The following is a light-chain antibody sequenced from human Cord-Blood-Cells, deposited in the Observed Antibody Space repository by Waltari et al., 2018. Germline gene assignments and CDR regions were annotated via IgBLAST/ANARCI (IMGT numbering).Light chain of an antibody. CDR3: CSYAGSSTLV. J-gene: IGLJ2*01. CDR1: SSDVGSYNL. Sequence: QSALTQPASVSGSPGQSITISCTGTSSDVGSYNLVSWYQQHPGKAPKLMIYEGSKRPSGVSNRFAGSKAGNTASLTSSGLQAEDEADYYCCSYAGSSTLVFGGWTKLTVL. CDR2: EGS. V-gene: IGLV2-23*01.